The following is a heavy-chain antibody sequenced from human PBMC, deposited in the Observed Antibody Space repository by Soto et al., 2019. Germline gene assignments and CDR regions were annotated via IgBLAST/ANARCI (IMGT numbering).Heavy chain of an antibody. V-gene: IGHV1-2*02. D-gene: IGHD3-22*01. CDR2: INPNSGGT. CDR1: GYNLINYY. CDR3: AKMHYYDNNGYYYGNS. Sequence: ASVKVSCKAFGYNLINYYIHWVRQAPGQGLEWIGWINPNSGGTKYAQKFQGRVAMTTETSISTAYMELSKLRSGDTAVYYCAKMHYYDNNGYYYGNSWGQGTLVTVSS. J-gene: IGHJ4*02.